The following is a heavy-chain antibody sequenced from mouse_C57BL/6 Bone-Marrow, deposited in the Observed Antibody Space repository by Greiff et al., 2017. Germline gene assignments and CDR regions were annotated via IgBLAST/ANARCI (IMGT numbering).Heavy chain of an antibody. D-gene: IGHD2-3*01. CDR1: GYTFTGYW. V-gene: IGHV1-9*01. J-gene: IGHJ4*01. CDR2: ILPGSGST. CDR3: ARDGYYFYCAMDY. Sequence: QVQLKESGAELMKPGASVKLSCKATGYTFTGYWIEWVKQRPGHGLEWIGEILPGSGSTNYNEQFKGKAPFTADTSSNTAYMQLSRLTHEDSAIYDCARDGYYFYCAMDYWGQGTSVTVSS.